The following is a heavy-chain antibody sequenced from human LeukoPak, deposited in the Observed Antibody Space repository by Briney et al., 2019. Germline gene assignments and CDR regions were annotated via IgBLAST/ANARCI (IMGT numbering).Heavy chain of an antibody. Sequence: ASVKVSCKASGYTFTSYYMHWVRQAPGQGLEWMGIINPSGGSTSYAQKFQGRVTTTRDTSTSTVYMELSSLRSEDTAVYYCARDRLAVRSWFDPWGQRTLVTVSS. CDR2: INPSGGST. J-gene: IGHJ5*02. CDR1: GYTFTSYY. CDR3: ARDRLAVRSWFDP. V-gene: IGHV1-46*01. D-gene: IGHD6-19*01.